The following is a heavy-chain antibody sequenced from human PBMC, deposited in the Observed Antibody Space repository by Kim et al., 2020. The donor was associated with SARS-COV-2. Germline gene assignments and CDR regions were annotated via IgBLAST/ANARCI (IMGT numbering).Heavy chain of an antibody. D-gene: IGHD2-2*01. J-gene: IGHJ2*01. CDR2: IFGSGSGT. Sequence: GGSLRLSCAASHFSFSQSAMSWVRQAPGKGLEWVSGIFGSGSGTYYGDSVKGRFTVSRDNSENMLYLQMDNLRVEDTAIYYCAKHVHVTSVTFYWYFEVWGRGTLVTVSS. V-gene: IGHV3-23*01. CDR3: AKHVHVTSVTFYWYFEV. CDR1: HFSFSQSA.